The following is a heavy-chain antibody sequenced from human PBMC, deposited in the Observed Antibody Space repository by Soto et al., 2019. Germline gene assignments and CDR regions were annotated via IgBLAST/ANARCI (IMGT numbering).Heavy chain of an antibody. CDR2: INHSGST. CDR1: GGSFSGYY. CDR3: ARVRRLRYFDWLPKRRIDY. V-gene: IGHV4-34*01. D-gene: IGHD3-9*01. Sequence: SETLSLTCAVYGGSFSGYYWSWIRQPPGKGLEWIGEINHSGSTNYNPSLKSRVTISVDTSKNQFSLKLSSVTAADTAVYYCARVRRLRYFDWLPKRRIDYWGQGTLVTVSS. J-gene: IGHJ4*02.